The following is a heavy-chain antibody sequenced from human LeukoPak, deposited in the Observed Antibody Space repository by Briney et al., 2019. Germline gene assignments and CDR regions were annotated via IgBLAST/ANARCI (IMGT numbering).Heavy chain of an antibody. CDR1: GFTVSSNY. Sequence: PGGSLRLSCAASGFTVSSNYMSWVRQAPGKGLEWVSVIYSGGSTYYADSVKGRFTISRDNSKNTLYLQMNSLRAEDTAAYYCASGSTIFGVVAHFDYWGQGTLVTVSS. CDR3: ASGSTIFGVVAHFDY. D-gene: IGHD3-3*01. CDR2: IYSGGST. J-gene: IGHJ4*02. V-gene: IGHV3-53*01.